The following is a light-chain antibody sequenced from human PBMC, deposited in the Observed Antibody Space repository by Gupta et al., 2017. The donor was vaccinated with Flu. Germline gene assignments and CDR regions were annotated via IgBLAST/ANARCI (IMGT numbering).Light chain of an antibody. CDR1: KLGDVY. CDR3: KGWDGATVE. Sequence: CSGVKLGDVYFSGNKQSPAHSLVLFIYKDTQRPSGIPDRSSGSNPGTTATLTIGGTQAMDEVDFYCKGWDGATVEFGGGTKLTVL. V-gene: IGLV3-1*01. CDR2: KDT. J-gene: IGLJ2*01.